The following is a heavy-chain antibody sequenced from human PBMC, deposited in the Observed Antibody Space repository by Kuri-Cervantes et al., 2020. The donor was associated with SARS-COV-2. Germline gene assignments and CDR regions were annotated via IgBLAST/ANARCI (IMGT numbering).Heavy chain of an antibody. Sequence: GESLKISCAAPGFTFSSYGMHWVRQAPGKGLEWVAFIRYDGSNKYYADSVKGRFTISRDNSKNTLYLQMNSLRAEDTAVYYCAREGEEYFDLWGRGTLVTVSS. J-gene: IGHJ2*01. V-gene: IGHV3-30*02. CDR1: GFTFSSYG. D-gene: IGHD3-10*01. CDR2: IRYDGSNK. CDR3: AREGEEYFDL.